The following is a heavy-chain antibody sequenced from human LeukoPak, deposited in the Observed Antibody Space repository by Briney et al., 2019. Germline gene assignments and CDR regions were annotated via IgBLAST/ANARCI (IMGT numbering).Heavy chain of an antibody. CDR3: ARGHITGFMQDY. CDR2: INTDDSRT. CDR1: GFTFSSYW. D-gene: IGHD3-9*01. V-gene: IGHV3-74*01. Sequence: GGSLRLSCAASGFTFSSYWMHWVRQAPGKGLVWVSRINTDDSRTSYADSVKGRFTISRDNAKNTPYLHMSSLRVEDTAVYYCARGHITGFMQDYWGQGTLVAVSS. J-gene: IGHJ4*02.